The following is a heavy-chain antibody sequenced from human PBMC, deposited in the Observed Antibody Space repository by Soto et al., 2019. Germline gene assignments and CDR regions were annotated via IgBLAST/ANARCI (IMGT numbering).Heavy chain of an antibody. J-gene: IGHJ4*02. CDR3: ARNQNWALDY. CDR2: ISRTGDTI. V-gene: IGHV3-48*04. D-gene: IGHD7-27*01. Sequence: HPGGSLRLSCAASGFSFNTYSMNCVRQAPGKGLEWLSYISRTGDTIYYADSVKGRFTLSRDNAKNSVHLQMNSLRAEDTAVYYCARNQNWALDYWGQGTLVTVSS. CDR1: GFSFNTYS.